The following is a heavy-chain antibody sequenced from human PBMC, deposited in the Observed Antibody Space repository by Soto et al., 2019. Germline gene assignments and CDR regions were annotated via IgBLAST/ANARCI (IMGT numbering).Heavy chain of an antibody. J-gene: IGHJ4*02. D-gene: IGHD6-19*01. CDR1: GFTFSSYG. V-gene: IGHV3-33*01. CDR2: IWYDGSNK. CDR3: ARDSSGWYRSEYYFDY. Sequence: QVQLVESGGGVVQPGRSLRLSCAASGFTFSSYGMHWVRQAPGKGLEWVAVIWYDGSNKYYADSVKGRFTISRDNSKNTLYLKMNSLRAEDTAVYYCARDSSGWYRSEYYFDYWGQGTLVTVSS.